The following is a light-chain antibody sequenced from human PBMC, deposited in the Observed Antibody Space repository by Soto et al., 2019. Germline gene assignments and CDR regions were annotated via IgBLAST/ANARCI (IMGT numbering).Light chain of an antibody. Sequence: EIVLTQSPGTLSLSPGERATLSCRASQSVSSSYLAWYQQKPGQAPRLLIYGASGRATGIPDRFSGSGSGTDFTLTISRLGPEDFAVYYCQQYPGYTFGQGTKLEIK. CDR2: GAS. CDR1: QSVSSSY. CDR3: QQYPGYT. V-gene: IGKV3-20*01. J-gene: IGKJ2*01.